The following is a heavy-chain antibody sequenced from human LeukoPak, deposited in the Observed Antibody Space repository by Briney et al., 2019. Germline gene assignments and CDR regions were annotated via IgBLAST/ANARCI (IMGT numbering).Heavy chain of an antibody. CDR3: AKDSSVYYYDSRNCDY. CDR2: IRYDGSSK. Sequence: GGSLRLSCAASGFTFRTYGMNWVRQAPGKGLEWVAFIRYDGSSKYYADSVKGRFTISRDNSKNTLYLQMNSLRAEDTAVYYCAKDSSVYYYDSRNCDYWGQGTLVTVSS. J-gene: IGHJ4*02. D-gene: IGHD3-22*01. CDR1: GFTFRTYG. V-gene: IGHV3-30*02.